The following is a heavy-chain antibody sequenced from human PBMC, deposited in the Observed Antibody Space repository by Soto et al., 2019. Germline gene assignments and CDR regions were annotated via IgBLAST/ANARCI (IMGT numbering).Heavy chain of an antibody. CDR3: ALSSGWYRTVDY. CDR2: INHSGST. CDR1: GGSFSGYH. J-gene: IGHJ4*02. D-gene: IGHD6-19*01. V-gene: IGHV4-34*01. Sequence: QVQLQQWGAGLLKPSETLSLTCAVYGGSFSGYHWSWIRQPPGKGLEWIGEINHSGSTNYNPSLKSRVTISVDTSKNQFSLKLSSVTAADTAVYYCALSSGWYRTVDYWGQGTLVTVSS.